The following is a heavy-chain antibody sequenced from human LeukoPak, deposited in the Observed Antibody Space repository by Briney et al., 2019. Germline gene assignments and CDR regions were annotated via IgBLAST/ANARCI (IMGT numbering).Heavy chain of an antibody. D-gene: IGHD3-10*01. CDR3: ARVASGDLTYFDY. CDR2: IIPIFGTA. Sequence: ASVKVSCKASGGTFSSCAISWVRQAPGQGLEWMGGIIPIFGTANYAQKFQGRVTITADKSTSTAYMELSSLRSEDTAVYYCARVASGDLTYFDYWGQGTLVTVSS. V-gene: IGHV1-69*06. CDR1: GGTFSSCA. J-gene: IGHJ4*02.